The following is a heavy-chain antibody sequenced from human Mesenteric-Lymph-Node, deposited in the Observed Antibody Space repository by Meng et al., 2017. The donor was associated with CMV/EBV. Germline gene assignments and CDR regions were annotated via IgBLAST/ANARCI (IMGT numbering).Heavy chain of an antibody. CDR1: GFTVSSNY. J-gene: IGHJ4*02. V-gene: IGHV3-53*05. CDR2: IYSGGST. CDR3: ARDGSSSSRAFDY. D-gene: IGHD6-6*01. Sequence: GGSLRLSCAASGFTVSSNYMTWVRQAPGKGLEWVSIIYSGGSTYYADSVKGRFTISRDNSKNTLYLQMNSLRAEDTAVYYCARDGSSSSRAFDYWGQGTLVTVSS.